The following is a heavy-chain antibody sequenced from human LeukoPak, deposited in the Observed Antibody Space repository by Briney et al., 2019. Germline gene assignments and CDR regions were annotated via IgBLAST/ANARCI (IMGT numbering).Heavy chain of an antibody. D-gene: IGHD2-21*01. CDR1: GGSISGGDSC. CDR2: IYYSGTT. CDR3: ARDRVIAGANRS. Sequence: SETLSLTCTVSGGSISGGDSCWTWIRQPPGKGLEWIGYIYYSGTTYYNPSIKSRVTISVDTSKNQFSLKVTSVTAADTAVYYCARDRVIAGANRSWGQGTLVTVSS. V-gene: IGHV4-30-4*01. J-gene: IGHJ5*02.